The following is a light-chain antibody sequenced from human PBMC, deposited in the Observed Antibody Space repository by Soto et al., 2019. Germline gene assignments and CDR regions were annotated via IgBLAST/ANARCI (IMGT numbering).Light chain of an antibody. Sequence: PGERATLSCRTRQSVSSSYLAWYQQRPGQAPRLLIYAASSRATGIPDRFSGSGSGTDFTLTISRLEPEDFAVYYCQQYGTSPWTFGQGTKVEIK. CDR2: AAS. J-gene: IGKJ1*01. V-gene: IGKV3-20*01. CDR1: QSVSSSY. CDR3: QQYGTSPWT.